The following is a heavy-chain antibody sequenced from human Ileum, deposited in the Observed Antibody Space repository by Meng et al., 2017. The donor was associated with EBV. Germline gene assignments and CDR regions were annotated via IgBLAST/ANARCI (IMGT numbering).Heavy chain of an antibody. CDR3: ARQVPHDL. CDR1: GFTFSSHG. J-gene: IGHJ5*02. D-gene: IGHD4/OR15-4a*01. CDR2: IWYDGSDE. Sequence: QGELGESGGGVVQPGRSLRLSCTGSGFTFSSHGMHWVRQAPGRGLEWVGLIWYDGSDEFYSDSVKGRFTISRDNSKNTVYLQMESLRVEDTAVYYCARQVPHDLWGQGTLVTVSS. V-gene: IGHV3-33*01.